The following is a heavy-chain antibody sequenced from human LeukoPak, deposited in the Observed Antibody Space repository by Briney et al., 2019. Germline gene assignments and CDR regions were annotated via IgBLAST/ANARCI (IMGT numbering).Heavy chain of an antibody. D-gene: IGHD1-26*01. Sequence: GASVKVSCKASGGTFSSYAISWGRQAPGQGLEWMGWINPNSGGTNYAQKFQGWVTMTRDTSISTAYMELSRLRSDDTAVYYCARDRSGELEYGMDVWGQGTTVTVSS. J-gene: IGHJ6*02. V-gene: IGHV1-2*04. CDR3: ARDRSGELEYGMDV. CDR2: INPNSGGT. CDR1: GGTFSSYA.